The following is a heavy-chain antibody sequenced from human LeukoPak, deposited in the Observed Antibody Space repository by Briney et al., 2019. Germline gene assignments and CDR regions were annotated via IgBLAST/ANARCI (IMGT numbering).Heavy chain of an antibody. Sequence: GGSLRLSCAASGFTFSTYAMTWVRQAPGKGLEWVSGISGSGGRTYYADSVKGRFTISRDNSRNTLYLIMSSLRAEDTAVYYCAEDLGVVMTEYYFDYWGQGALATVSS. J-gene: IGHJ4*02. CDR2: ISGSGGRT. CDR1: GFTFSTYA. D-gene: IGHD2-21*02. V-gene: IGHV3-23*01. CDR3: AEDLGVVMTEYYFDY.